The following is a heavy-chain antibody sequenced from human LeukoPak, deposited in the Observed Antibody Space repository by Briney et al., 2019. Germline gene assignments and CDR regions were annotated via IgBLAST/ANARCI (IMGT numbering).Heavy chain of an antibody. CDR1: GDSINSFHW. CDR2: IFHDGST. V-gene: IGHV4-4*02. J-gene: IGHJ4*02. Sequence: PSGTLSLTCAVSGDSINSFHWWSWVRQPPGKGLEWIGEIFHDGSTNYNPSLESRVTISVDKSRNEFSLKLTSVTAEDTAVYYCAKDRSIVGATTPNFDYWGQGTLVTVSS. D-gene: IGHD1-26*01. CDR3: AKDRSIVGATTPNFDY.